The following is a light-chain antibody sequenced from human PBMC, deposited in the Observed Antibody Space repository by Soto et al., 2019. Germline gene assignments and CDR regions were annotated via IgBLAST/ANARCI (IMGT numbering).Light chain of an antibody. V-gene: IGLV2-14*03. J-gene: IGLJ1*01. CDR3: SSYTTSNTRQIV. Sequence: QAVLTQPAPRFGAPGQSITLSSPGTRKEVGGYNYVSWYQHHPGKAPKLLIYDVSNRPSGISNRFSGSKSDNTASLTISGLQPEDEADYYCSSYTTSNTRQIVFGTGTKVTVL. CDR1: RKEVGGYNY. CDR2: DVS.